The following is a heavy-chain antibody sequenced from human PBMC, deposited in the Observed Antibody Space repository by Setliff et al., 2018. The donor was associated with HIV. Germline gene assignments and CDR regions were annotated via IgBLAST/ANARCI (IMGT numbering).Heavy chain of an antibody. CDR3: ARDGLEGDMAGRQRTYSFNL. J-gene: IGHJ5*02. D-gene: IGHD2-15*01. V-gene: IGHV3-30-3*01. CDR2: ISYDGNNK. CDR1: GFTFNNYA. Sequence: GGSLRLSCAASGFTFNNYAMHWVRQAPGKGLEWVACISYDGNNKYYADSVKGRFTISRGNAKNSLYLQMNSLRAEDTAVYYRARDGLEGDMAGRQRTYSFNLWGQGTLVTVSS.